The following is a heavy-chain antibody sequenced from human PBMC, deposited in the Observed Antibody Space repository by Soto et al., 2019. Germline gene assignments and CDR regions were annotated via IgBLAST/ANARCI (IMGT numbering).Heavy chain of an antibody. Sequence: TLSLTCTVSDGSISSGGYSWSWIRQPPGKGLEWIGYIYHSGSTYYNPSLKSRVTISVDRSKNQFSLKLSSVTAADTAVYYCARTESGTFDPWGQGTLVTVSS. D-gene: IGHD1-7*01. V-gene: IGHV4-30-2*01. CDR2: IYHSGST. J-gene: IGHJ5*02. CDR3: ARTESGTFDP. CDR1: DGSISSGGYS.